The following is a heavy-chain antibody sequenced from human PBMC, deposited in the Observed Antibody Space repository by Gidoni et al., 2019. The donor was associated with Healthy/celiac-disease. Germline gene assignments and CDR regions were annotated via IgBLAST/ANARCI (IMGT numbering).Heavy chain of an antibody. V-gene: IGHV1-69*01. CDR1: GGTFRSYA. Sequence: QVQLVQSGAEVKTPGFSVKVSCKAAGGTFRSYAISWVRQAPGQGLEWMGGIIPTFGKASYAQKFQGRVTSTADESTSTAYMELSSMRSEDTAVYYCAGDNAVVQAAIMGWFDPWGQGTLVTVSS. CDR2: IIPTFGKA. D-gene: IGHD2-2*01. CDR3: AGDNAVVQAAIMGWFDP. J-gene: IGHJ5*02.